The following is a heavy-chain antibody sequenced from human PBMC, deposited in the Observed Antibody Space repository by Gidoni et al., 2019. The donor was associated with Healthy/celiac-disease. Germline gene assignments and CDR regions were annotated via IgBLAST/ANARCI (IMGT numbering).Heavy chain of an antibody. CDR2: IYYSGST. Sequence: QLQLQESVPGLVKPSETLSLTCTVSGGSISSSSYYWGWIRQPPGKGLEWIGSIYYSGSTYYNPSLKSRVTISVDTSKNQFSLKLSSVTAADTAVYYCARHWSSYGPKYWYFDLWGRGTLVTVSS. CDR3: ARHWSSYGPKYWYFDL. CDR1: GGSISSSSYY. J-gene: IGHJ2*01. V-gene: IGHV4-39*01. D-gene: IGHD5-18*01.